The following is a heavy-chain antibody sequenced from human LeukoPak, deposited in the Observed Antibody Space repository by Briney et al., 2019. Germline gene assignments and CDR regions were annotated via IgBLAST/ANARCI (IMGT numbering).Heavy chain of an antibody. Sequence: GESLKISCQGFGYSFTSYWIGWVRQTPGKGMEWMGVIYPGDSRIRYNPSFQGQVTILVDKSISTAYLQWVSLKASDTAMYYCACRDLTSTWSFPWGQGTLVTVSS. CDR3: ACRDLTSTWSFP. V-gene: IGHV5-51*01. D-gene: IGHD6-13*01. J-gene: IGHJ5*02. CDR1: GYSFTSYW. CDR2: IYPGDSRI.